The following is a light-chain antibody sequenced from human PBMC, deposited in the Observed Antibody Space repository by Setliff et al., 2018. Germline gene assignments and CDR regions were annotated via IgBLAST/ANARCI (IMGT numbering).Light chain of an antibody. CDR1: SSDVGSYDL. V-gene: IGLV2-14*03. CDR2: GVS. J-gene: IGLJ1*01. Sequence: QSALAQPASVSGSPGQSITTSCSGTSSDVGSYDLVSWYQQHPGKAPKLIIYGVSNRPSGVSSRFSGSKSGNTASLTISGLQAEDEADYFCSSYKNTNKNVFGTGTKVTVL. CDR3: SSYKNTNKNV.